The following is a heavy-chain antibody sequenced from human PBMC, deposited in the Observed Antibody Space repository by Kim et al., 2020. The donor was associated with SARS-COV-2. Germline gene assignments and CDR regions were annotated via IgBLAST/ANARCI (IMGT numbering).Heavy chain of an antibody. Sequence: GGSLRLSCAASGFTFSSYAMSWVRQAPGKGLEWVSAISGSGGSTYYADSVKGRFTISRDNSKNTLYLQMNSLRAEDTAVYYCAKFGGRPYYYYGMDVWGQGTTVTVSS. V-gene: IGHV3-23*01. CDR3: AKFGGRPYYYYGMDV. D-gene: IGHD3-16*01. CDR2: ISGSGGST. CDR1: GFTFSSYA. J-gene: IGHJ6*02.